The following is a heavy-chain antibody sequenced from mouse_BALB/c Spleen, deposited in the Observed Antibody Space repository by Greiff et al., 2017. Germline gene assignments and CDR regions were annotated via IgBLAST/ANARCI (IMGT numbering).Heavy chain of an antibody. J-gene: IGHJ2*01. Sequence: EVQRVESGGGLVKPGGSLKLSCAASGFTFSSYAMSWVRQTPEKRLEWVATISSGGSYTYYPDSVKGRFTISRDNAKNTLYLQMSSLRSEDTAMYYCAREDYDYDYWGQGTTLTVSS. CDR2: ISSGGSYT. V-gene: IGHV5-9-3*01. CDR3: AREDYDYDY. CDR1: GFTFSSYA. D-gene: IGHD2-4*01.